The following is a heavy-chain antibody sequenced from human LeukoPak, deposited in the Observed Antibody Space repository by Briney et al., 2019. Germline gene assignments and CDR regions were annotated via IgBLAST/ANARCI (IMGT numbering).Heavy chain of an antibody. CDR1: GFTFSSYW. CDR2: IKQDGSEK. J-gene: IGHJ6*03. Sequence: PGGSLRLSCAASGFTFSSYWMSWVRQAPGKGLEWVANIKQDGSEKYYVDSVKGRFTISRDNAKNSLYLQMNSLRAEDTAVYYCERSFNYYDSSGYLYYMDVWGKGTTVTVSS. CDR3: ERSFNYYDSSGYLYYMDV. D-gene: IGHD3-22*01. V-gene: IGHV3-7*01.